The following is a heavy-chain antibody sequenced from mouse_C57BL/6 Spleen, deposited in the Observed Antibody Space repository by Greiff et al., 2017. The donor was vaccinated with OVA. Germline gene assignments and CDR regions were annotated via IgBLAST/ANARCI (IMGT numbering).Heavy chain of an antibody. J-gene: IGHJ3*01. Sequence: VQRVESGAELVRPGTSVKVSCKASGYAFTNYLIAWVKPRPGQGLEWIGVINPGKGGTKYNEKFKGKATLTADKSSSTAYMQLSSLTSEDSAVYFCARANTTVGAYWGQGTLVTVSA. D-gene: IGHD1-1*01. V-gene: IGHV1-54*01. CDR2: INPGKGGT. CDR1: GYAFTNYL. CDR3: ARANTTVGAY.